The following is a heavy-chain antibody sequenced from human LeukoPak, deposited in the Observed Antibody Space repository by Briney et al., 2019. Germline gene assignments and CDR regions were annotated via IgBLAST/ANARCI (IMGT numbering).Heavy chain of an antibody. Sequence: GGSLRLSCAASGFMFRSYGMYWVRQAPGKGLEWVAVIWYDGSNKYYTDSVKGRFTISRDNSNNTLYLQMNSLRVEDTAVYYCARGHVRGYSYGFGYWGQGSLVTVSS. V-gene: IGHV3-33*08. CDR2: IWYDGSNK. D-gene: IGHD5-18*01. CDR1: GFMFRSYG. CDR3: ARGHVRGYSYGFGY. J-gene: IGHJ4*02.